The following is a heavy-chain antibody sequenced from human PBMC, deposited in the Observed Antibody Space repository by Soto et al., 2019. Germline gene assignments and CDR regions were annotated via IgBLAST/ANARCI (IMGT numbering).Heavy chain of an antibody. CDR2: IYHSGST. Sequence: QVQLQESGPGLVKPSGTLSLTCAVSGGSISSSNWWSWVRQPPGKGLEWIGEIYHSGSTNYNPSLTSRGTITVDKSKPQFSLKLSSVTAADTAVYYCARVWTTVTNWFDPWGQGTLVTVSS. CDR1: GGSISSSNW. CDR3: ARVWTTVTNWFDP. J-gene: IGHJ5*02. V-gene: IGHV4-4*02. D-gene: IGHD4-17*01.